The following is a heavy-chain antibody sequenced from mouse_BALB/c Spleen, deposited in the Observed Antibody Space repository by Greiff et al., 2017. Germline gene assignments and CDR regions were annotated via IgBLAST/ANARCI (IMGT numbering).Heavy chain of an antibody. V-gene: IGHV1-67*01. CDR2: ISTYYGNT. Sequence: QVQLQQSGPELVRPGVSVKISCKGSSYTFTDYAMHWVKQSHAKSLEWIGVISTYYGNTNYNQKFKGKATMTVDKSSSTAYMELASLTSEDSAVYYCARPGGSYWYFDVWGAGTTVTVSS. CDR3: ARPGGSYWYFDV. J-gene: IGHJ1*01. CDR1: SYTFTDYA.